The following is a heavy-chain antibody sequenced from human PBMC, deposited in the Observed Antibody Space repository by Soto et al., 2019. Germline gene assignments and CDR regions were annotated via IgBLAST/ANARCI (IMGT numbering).Heavy chain of an antibody. CDR1: GFTFSSYW. J-gene: IGHJ3*02. CDR2: IKQDGSEK. CDR3: ARGDYYDSSGPFLVVFDI. D-gene: IGHD3-22*01. Sequence: EVQLVESGGGLVQPGGSLRLSCAASGFTFSSYWMSWVRQAPGKGLEWVANIKQDGSEKWYVDSVKGRFTMSRDNAKNSLYLQMNSLRAEDTAVYYCARGDYYDSSGPFLVVFDIWGQGTMVTVSS. V-gene: IGHV3-7*04.